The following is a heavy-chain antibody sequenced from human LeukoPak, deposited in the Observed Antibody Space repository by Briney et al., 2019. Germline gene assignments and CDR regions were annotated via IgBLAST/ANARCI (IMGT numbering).Heavy chain of an antibody. V-gene: IGHV1-69*13. CDR3: AVYCSSTSCYTAEFDY. D-gene: IGHD2-2*02. Sequence: SVKVSCKASGGTFNRYAINWVRQAPGQGLEWMGGIIPVFGMANYAQKFQGRVTITADESTSTAYMELSSLRSEDTAVYYCAVYCSSTSCYTAEFDYWGQGTLVTVSS. CDR2: IIPVFGMA. CDR1: GGTFNRYA. J-gene: IGHJ4*02.